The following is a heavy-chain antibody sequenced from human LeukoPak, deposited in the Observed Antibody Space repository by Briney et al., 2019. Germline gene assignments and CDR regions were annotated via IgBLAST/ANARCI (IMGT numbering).Heavy chain of an antibody. CDR1: GGAITNYY. V-gene: IGHV4-59*01. J-gene: IGHJ6*03. CDR3: ARSLGLERRYYFYYMDV. D-gene: IGHD1-1*01. Sequence: KSSETLSLTCGVSGGAITNYYWNWIRQAPGKGLEWLGYIYYSGSTNYNPSLKSRVTISVDTSKNHFSLKLRSVTAADTAVYYCARSLGLERRYYFYYMDVWGKGTTVTVSS. CDR2: IYYSGST.